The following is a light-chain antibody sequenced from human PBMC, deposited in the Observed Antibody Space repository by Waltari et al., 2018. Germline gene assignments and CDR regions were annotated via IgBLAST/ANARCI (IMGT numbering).Light chain of an antibody. Sequence: QSMLTQPPSASGTPGQRVTISCSGSTSNIGSNFVCCDQQFPGTAPKLLIYRDNQRPSGVPDRCSASKSGASASLAIRGLRSEDEADYSCAVCDEKPVFGGGTKLTVL. V-gene: IGLV1-47*01. CDR3: AVCDEKPV. CDR1: TSNIGSNF. CDR2: RDN. J-gene: IGLJ2*01.